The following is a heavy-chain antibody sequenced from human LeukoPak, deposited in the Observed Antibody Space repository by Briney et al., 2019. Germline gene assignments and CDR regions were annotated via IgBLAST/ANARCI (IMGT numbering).Heavy chain of an antibody. CDR1: GGSINSYY. CDR2: IHSGST. V-gene: IGHV4-4*07. Sequence: SETLSLNCTVSGGSINSYYWNWIRQPAGKGLEWIGRIHSGSTNYNPSLKSRVTMSLDTSKNQFSLKLSSVTAADTAVYYCARDGGSGWYNYWGQGTLVTVSS. J-gene: IGHJ4*02. CDR3: ARDGGSGWYNY. D-gene: IGHD6-19*01.